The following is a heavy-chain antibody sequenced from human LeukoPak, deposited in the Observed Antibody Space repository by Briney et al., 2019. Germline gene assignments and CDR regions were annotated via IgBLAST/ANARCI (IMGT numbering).Heavy chain of an antibody. J-gene: IGHJ3*01. D-gene: IGHD4-17*01. CDR3: AKVGPYGVYDAFDF. CDR2: ISSSGSTK. Sequence: PGGSLRLSCAASGFTFSSNEFNRVRQAPGKGLQWISYISSSGSTKYYADSVKGRFTISRDNAKNLLYLQMNSLRVDDTAIYYCAKVGPYGVYDAFDFWGQGTVVTVSS. V-gene: IGHV3-48*03. CDR1: GFTFSSNE.